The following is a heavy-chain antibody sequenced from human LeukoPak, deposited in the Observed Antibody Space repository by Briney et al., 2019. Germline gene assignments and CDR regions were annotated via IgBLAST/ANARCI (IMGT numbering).Heavy chain of an antibody. CDR1: GYTFTSYD. CDR3: ARRYCSGGSCYRGNKGWFDP. J-gene: IGHJ5*02. Sequence: ASVKVSCKASGYTFTSYDINWVRQATGQGLEWMGWMNPNSGNTGYAQKFQGRVTMTRNTSISTAYMELSSLRSEDTAVYYCARRYCSGGSCYRGNKGWFDPWGQGTLVTVSS. V-gene: IGHV1-8*01. D-gene: IGHD2-15*01. CDR2: MNPNSGNT.